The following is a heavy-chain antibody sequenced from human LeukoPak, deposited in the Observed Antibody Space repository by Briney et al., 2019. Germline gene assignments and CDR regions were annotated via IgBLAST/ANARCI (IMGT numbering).Heavy chain of an antibody. V-gene: IGHV3-23*01. CDR1: GFTFSTYA. CDR3: AKDGPTEVSLHDY. CDR2: IGGSGIST. Sequence: QPGGSLRLTCAASGFTFSTYALSWVRQAPRKGLEWVSTIGGSGISTYYADSVKGRFTISRDTSKNTLFLQMDSLRAEDTAVYYCAKDGPTEVSLHDYWGQGTLVTVSS. J-gene: IGHJ4*02. D-gene: IGHD4-23*01.